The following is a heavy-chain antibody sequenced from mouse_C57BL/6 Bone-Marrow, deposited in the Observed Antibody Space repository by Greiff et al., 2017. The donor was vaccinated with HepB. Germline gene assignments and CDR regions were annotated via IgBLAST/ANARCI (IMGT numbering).Heavy chain of an antibody. J-gene: IGHJ2*01. V-gene: IGHV2-3*01. Sequence: QVQLKESGPGLVAPSQSLSITCTVSGFSLTSYGVSWVRQPPGKGLEWLGVIWGDGSTNYHSALISRLSISKDNSKSQVFLKLNSLQTDDTATYYCAKVGPITTVVATRYYFDYWGQGTTLTVSS. CDR1: GFSLTSYG. CDR3: AKVGPITTVVATRYYFDY. D-gene: IGHD1-1*01. CDR2: IWGDGST.